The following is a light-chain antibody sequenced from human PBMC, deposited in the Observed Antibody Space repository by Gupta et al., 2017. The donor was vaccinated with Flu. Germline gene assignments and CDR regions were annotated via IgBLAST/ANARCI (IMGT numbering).Light chain of an antibody. CDR3: TACDDSLSGVV. V-gene: IGLV1-47*01. CDR1: SSNIGSNY. J-gene: IGLJ2*01. CDR2: GNN. Sequence: RVTISGSGGSSNIGSNYVYWCQPLPGTAPKLLIYGNNERHSGVPERFSGSKCGTSASLASNRLRAEDEAAYYCTACDDSLSGVVFGGGTKLTVL.